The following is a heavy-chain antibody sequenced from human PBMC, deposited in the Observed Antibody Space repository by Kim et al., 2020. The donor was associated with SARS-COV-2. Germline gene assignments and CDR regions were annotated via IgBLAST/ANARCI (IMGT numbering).Heavy chain of an antibody. J-gene: IGHJ5*02. CDR1: GGSVSSGSYY. CDR3: ASQSYYYGSGSYYLNWFDP. V-gene: IGHV4-61*01. D-gene: IGHD3-10*01. CDR2: IYYSGST. Sequence: SETLSLTCTVSGGSVSSGSYYWSWIRQPPGKGLEWIGYIYYSGSTNYNPSLKSRVTISVDTSKNQFSLKLSSVTAADTAVYYCASQSYYYGSGSYYLNWFDPWGQGTLVTVSS.